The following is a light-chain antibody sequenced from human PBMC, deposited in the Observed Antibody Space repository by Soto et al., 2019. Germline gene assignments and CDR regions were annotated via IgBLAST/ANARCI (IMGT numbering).Light chain of an antibody. CDR2: SND. CDR1: SSDIGSNT. Sequence: QAVVTQPPSTSGTPGQRVTISCSGSSSDIGSNTVNWYQQLPGTAPKLLIYSNDERPSGVPDRFSGSKSGTSASLAISGLQSDDDADYYCATWDDSLNGPVFGGGTKVTVL. J-gene: IGLJ3*02. CDR3: ATWDDSLNGPV. V-gene: IGLV1-44*01.